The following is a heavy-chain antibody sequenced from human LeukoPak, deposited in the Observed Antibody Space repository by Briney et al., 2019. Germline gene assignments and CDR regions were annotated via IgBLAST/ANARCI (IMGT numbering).Heavy chain of an antibody. CDR2: ISYDGSNK. CDR3: AVVAARDNAFDI. J-gene: IGHJ3*02. D-gene: IGHD2-15*01. Sequence: GGSLRLSCAASGFTFSSYGMHWVRQALGKGLEWVAVISYDGSNKYYADSVKGRFTISRDNSKNTLYLQMNSLRAEDTAVYYCAVVAARDNAFDIWGQGTMVTVSS. CDR1: GFTFSSYG. V-gene: IGHV3-30*03.